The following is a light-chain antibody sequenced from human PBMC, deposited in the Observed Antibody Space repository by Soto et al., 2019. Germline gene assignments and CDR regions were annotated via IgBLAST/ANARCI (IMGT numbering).Light chain of an antibody. Sequence: QSVLTQPASVSRSPGQSITISCTGTSSDIGGYNSVSWYQQHPGKAPKLVIYAVSNRPSGVSSRFSGSKSGNTASLTMSGLQAEDEATYYCSSYTTSSTLLIFGGGTKLTVL. CDR2: AVS. CDR3: SSYTTSSTLLI. CDR1: SSDIGGYNS. V-gene: IGLV2-14*01. J-gene: IGLJ2*01.